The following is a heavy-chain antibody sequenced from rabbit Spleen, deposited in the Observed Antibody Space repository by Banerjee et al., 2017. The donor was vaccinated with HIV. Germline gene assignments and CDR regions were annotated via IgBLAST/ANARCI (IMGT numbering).Heavy chain of an antibody. CDR3: ARSGYVGWGGDGDLMGNKL. V-gene: IGHV1S40*01. D-gene: IGHD4-1*01. CDR2: IVTSSGST. Sequence: QSLEESGGDLVKPGTSLTLTCTASGVSFSISSYMCWVRQAPGKGPEWIACIVTSSGSTYYASWAKGRFTISKTSSTTVTLQMTSLTAADTATYFCARSGYVGWGGDGDLMGNKLWGQGTLVTVS. J-gene: IGHJ6*01. CDR1: GVSFSISSY.